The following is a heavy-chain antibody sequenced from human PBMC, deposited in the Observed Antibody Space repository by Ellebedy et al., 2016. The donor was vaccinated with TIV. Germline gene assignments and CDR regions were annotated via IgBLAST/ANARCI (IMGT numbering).Heavy chain of an antibody. D-gene: IGHD3-10*01. V-gene: IGHV1-58*02. CDR2: IVVGSGNT. CDR3: AAATYYYGSGKTDYYGMDV. J-gene: IGHJ6*02. CDR1: GFTFTSSA. Sequence: SVKVSXKASGFTFTSSAMQWVRQARGQRLEWIGWIVVGSGNTNYAQKFQERVTITRDMSTSTAYMELSSLRSEDTAVYYCAAATYYYGSGKTDYYGMDVWGQGTTVTVSS.